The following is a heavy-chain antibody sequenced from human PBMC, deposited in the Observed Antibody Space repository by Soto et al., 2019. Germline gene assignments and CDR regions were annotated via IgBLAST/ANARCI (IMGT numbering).Heavy chain of an antibody. CDR2: IIPIFGTA. J-gene: IGHJ4*02. V-gene: IGHV1-69*12. CDR3: ARSTMVRGVVPVDY. D-gene: IGHD3-10*01. Sequence: QVQLVQSGAEVKKPGSSVKVSCKASGGTFSSYAISWVRQAPGQGLEWMGGIIPIFGTANYAQKFQGRVTNTADESTSTAYMELSSLRSEDTAVYCGARSTMVRGVVPVDYWGQGTLVTVSA. CDR1: GGTFSSYA.